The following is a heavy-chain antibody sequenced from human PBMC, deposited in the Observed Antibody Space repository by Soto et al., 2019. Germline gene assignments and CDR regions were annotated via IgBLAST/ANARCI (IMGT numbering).Heavy chain of an antibody. J-gene: IGHJ4*02. CDR2: IIPIFGTA. CDR3: ARDLGYYDSSGSQTDY. D-gene: IGHD3-22*01. CDR1: GGTFSSYA. V-gene: IGHV1-69*06. Sequence: SVKFPCNASGGTFSSYAISWVRQAPGQGLEWMGGIIPIFGTANYAQKFQGRVTITADKSTSTAYMELSSLRSEDTAVYYCARDLGYYDSSGSQTDYWGQGTLVTVSS.